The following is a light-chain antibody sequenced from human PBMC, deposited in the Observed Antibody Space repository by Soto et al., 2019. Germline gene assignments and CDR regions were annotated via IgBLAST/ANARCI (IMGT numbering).Light chain of an antibody. CDR1: QSITYGY. V-gene: IGKV3-20*01. Sequence: EIVLTQSPGTLSLSPGERATLYCRASQSITYGYLAWYQNKPGQAPRLLIFGPSSRASGIPDRFSGVESGTDFSLTLRSLETEECAVYVGQQSGSSPPTVGQWTKGEIK. J-gene: IGKJ1*01. CDR3: QQSGSSPPT. CDR2: GPS.